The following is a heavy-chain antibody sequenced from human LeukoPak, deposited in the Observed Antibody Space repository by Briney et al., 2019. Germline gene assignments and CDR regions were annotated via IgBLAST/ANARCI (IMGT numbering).Heavy chain of an antibody. J-gene: IGHJ4*02. CDR1: GFTFSTYW. V-gene: IGHV3-7*01. CDR2: INPGGSGK. D-gene: IGHD5-12*01. Sequence: PGGSLRLSCAASGFTFSTYWMAWVRQAPGKGLEWVANINPGGSGKYYVDSVKGRFTISRDNAKTSLYLQMDSLRVEVTVVYSCVRWGLGYTIDYWGRGTLVSVSS. CDR3: VRWGLGYTIDY.